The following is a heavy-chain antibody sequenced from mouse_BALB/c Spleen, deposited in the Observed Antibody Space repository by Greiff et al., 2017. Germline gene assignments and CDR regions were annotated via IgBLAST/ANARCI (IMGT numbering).Heavy chain of an antibody. D-gene: IGHD3-1*01. V-gene: IGHV5-17*02. CDR3: ASRSSAYRYYAMDY. CDR1: GFTFSSFG. Sequence: EVQLVESGGGLVQPGGSRKLSCAASGFTFSSFGMHWVRQAPEKGLEWVAYISSGSSTIYYADTVKGRFTISRDNPKNTLFLQMTSLRSEDTAMYYCASRSSAYRYYAMDYWGQGTSVTVSS. CDR2: ISSGSSTI. J-gene: IGHJ4*01.